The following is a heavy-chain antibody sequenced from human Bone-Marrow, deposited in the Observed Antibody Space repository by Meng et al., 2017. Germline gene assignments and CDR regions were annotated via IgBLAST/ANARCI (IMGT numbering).Heavy chain of an antibody. Sequence: ASVKVSCKASGYTFTGYYMHWVRQAPGQGLEWMGWINPNSGGTNYAQKFQGRVTMTRDTSISTAYMELSRLRSDGTAVYYCARSELGYCSGGSCYGIDYWGQGTLVTVSS. CDR3: ARSELGYCSGGSCYGIDY. CDR2: INPNSGGT. J-gene: IGHJ4*02. D-gene: IGHD2-15*01. V-gene: IGHV1-2*02. CDR1: GYTFTGYY.